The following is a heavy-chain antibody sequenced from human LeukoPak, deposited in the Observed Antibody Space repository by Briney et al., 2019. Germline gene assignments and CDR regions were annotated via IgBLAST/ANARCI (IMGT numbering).Heavy chain of an antibody. CDR3: ARSQVVRGVIATFDY. J-gene: IGHJ4*02. CDR2: IYPGDSDT. CDR1: GYSFPGYW. Sequence: GESLKISCKGSGYSFPGYWIGWVRQMPGKGLEWMGIIYPGDSDTRYSPSFQGQVTISADKSISTAYLQWSSLKASDTAMYYCARSQVVRGVIATFDYWGQGALVTVSS. D-gene: IGHD3-10*01. V-gene: IGHV5-51*01.